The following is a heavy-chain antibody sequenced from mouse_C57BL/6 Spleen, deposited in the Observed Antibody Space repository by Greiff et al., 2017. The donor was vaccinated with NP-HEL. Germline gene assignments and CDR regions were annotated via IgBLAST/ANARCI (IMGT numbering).Heavy chain of an antibody. Sequence: VKLQESGAELVRPGSSVKLSCKASGYTFTSYWMHWVKQRPIQGLEWIGNIDPSDSETHYNQKFKDKATLTVDKSSSTAYMQLSSLTSEDSAVYYCARIYDGYYRGYFDYWGQGTTLTVSS. CDR3: ARIYDGYYRGYFDY. D-gene: IGHD2-3*01. J-gene: IGHJ2*01. CDR2: IDPSDSET. V-gene: IGHV1-52*01. CDR1: GYTFTSYW.